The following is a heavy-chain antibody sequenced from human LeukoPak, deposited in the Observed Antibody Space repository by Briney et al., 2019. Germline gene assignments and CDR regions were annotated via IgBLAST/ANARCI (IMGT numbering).Heavy chain of an antibody. Sequence: GGSLRLSCVASGFTFSDYCMTWIRQAPGKGLQWVSYISSSGTTIHYADSVKGRFTISRDNAKNSLYLQMNSLRADDTAVYYCARGVVPGDIDWFDPWGQGTLVTVSS. CDR2: ISSSGTTI. V-gene: IGHV3-11*04. CDR1: GFTFSDYC. CDR3: ARGVVPGDIDWFDP. J-gene: IGHJ5*02. D-gene: IGHD5-12*01.